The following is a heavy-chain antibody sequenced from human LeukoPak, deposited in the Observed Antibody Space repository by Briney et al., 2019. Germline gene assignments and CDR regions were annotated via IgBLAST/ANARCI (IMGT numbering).Heavy chain of an antibody. CDR1: GGSFSGYY. V-gene: IGHV4-34*01. D-gene: IGHD6-13*01. CDR3: ARSKYSSSWFHDAFDI. J-gene: IGHJ3*02. CDR2: INHSGST. Sequence: PSETLSLTCAVYGGSFSGYYWSWIRQPPGKGLEWIGEINHSGSTNYNPSLKSRVTISVDTSKNQLSLKLSSVTAADTAVYYCARSKYSSSWFHDAFDIWGQGTMVTVSS.